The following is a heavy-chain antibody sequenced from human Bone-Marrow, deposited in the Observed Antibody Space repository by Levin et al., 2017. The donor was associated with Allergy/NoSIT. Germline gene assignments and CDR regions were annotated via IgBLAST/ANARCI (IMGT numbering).Heavy chain of an antibody. J-gene: IGHJ4*02. V-gene: IGHV4-39*07. CDR1: GGAISSTSHF. CDR3: SRSLETAMAPYYSDY. CDR2: MHYSGSA. Sequence: SETLSLTCNVSGGAISSTSHFWGWVRQPPGKGLQWIGSMHYSGSAYYTPSLKSRVTISMDTSKNQFSLRLSSVTAADTAIYYCSRSLETAMAPYYSDYWSQGTLVTVSS. D-gene: IGHD5-18*01.